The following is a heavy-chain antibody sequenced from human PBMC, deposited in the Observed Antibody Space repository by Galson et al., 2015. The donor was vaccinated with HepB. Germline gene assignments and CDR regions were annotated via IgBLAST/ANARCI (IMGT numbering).Heavy chain of an antibody. V-gene: IGHV4-34*01. D-gene: IGHD3-10*01. CDR3: ARGRFGYLPFDY. J-gene: IGHJ4*02. CDR1: GGSFSGYY. Sequence: SETLSLTCAAYGGSFSGYYWSWIRQPPGKGLEWIGEINHSGNNNYNPSLKSRITISVDTSKNQFSLKLSSVTAADTAVYFCARGRFGYLPFDYWGQGTLVTVSS. CDR2: INHSGNN.